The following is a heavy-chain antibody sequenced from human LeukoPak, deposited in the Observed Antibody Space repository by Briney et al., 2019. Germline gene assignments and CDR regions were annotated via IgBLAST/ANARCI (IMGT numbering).Heavy chain of an antibody. V-gene: IGHV3-30*19. CDR1: GFTFSSYG. J-gene: IGHJ4*02. CDR2: ISYDGSNK. CDR3: AKDRDGGYVF. Sequence: GGSPRLSCAASGFTFSSYGMHWVRQAPGKGLEWVAVISYDGSNKYYADSVKGRFTISRDNSKNTLYLQMNSLRAEDTALYYCAKDRDGGYVFWGQGTLVTVSS. D-gene: IGHD5-12*01.